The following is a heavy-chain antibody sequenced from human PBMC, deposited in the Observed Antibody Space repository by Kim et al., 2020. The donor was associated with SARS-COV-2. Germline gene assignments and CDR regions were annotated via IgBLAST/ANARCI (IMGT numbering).Heavy chain of an antibody. V-gene: IGHV1-2*02. CDR2: INPNSGGT. D-gene: IGHD6-19*01. CDR1: GYTFTGYY. Sequence: ASVKVSCKASGYTFTGYYMHWVRQAPGQGLEWMGWINPNSGGTNYAQKFQGRVTMTRDTSISTAYMELSRLRSDDTAVYYCARGLPAIKGSGWQVSENWGQGTLVTVSS. CDR3: ARGLPAIKGSGWQVSEN. J-gene: IGHJ4*02.